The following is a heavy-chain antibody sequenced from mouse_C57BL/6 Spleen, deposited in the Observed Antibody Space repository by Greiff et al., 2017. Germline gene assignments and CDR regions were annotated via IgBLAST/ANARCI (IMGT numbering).Heavy chain of an antibody. J-gene: IGHJ1*03. CDR3: ARSTTTGVATDWYFDV. V-gene: IGHV1-53*01. CDR2: INPSNGGT. Sequence: QVQLQQPGTELVKPGASVKLSCKASGYTFTSYWMNWVKQRPGQGLEWIGNINPSNGGTNSNEKFKSKATLTVDKSSSTAYMQLSSLTSEYSAVYYCARSTTTGVATDWYFDVWGTGTTVTVSS. D-gene: IGHD1-1*01. CDR1: GYTFTSYW.